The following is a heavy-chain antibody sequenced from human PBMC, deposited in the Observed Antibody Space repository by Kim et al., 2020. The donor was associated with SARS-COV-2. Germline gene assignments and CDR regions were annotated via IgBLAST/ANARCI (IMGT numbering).Heavy chain of an antibody. CDR3: ARNRYRLHDAFDI. Sequence: HYNPSLKSRVTMSVDTSKNQFSLKLSSVTAVDTAVYYCARNRYRLHDAFDIWGQGTLVTVSS. J-gene: IGHJ3*02. V-gene: IGHV4-28*01. D-gene: IGHD2-21*02.